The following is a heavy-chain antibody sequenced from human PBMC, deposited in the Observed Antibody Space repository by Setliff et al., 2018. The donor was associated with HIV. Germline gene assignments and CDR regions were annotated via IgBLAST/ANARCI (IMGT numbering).Heavy chain of an antibody. CDR1: GGSISSGSYY. CDR3: ARLRGLNLEPFDY. J-gene: IGHJ4*02. Sequence: SETLSLTCTVSGGSISSGSYYWSWIRQPAGKGLEWIGQIHTSGSTNYNPSLKSRLTISIDTSKNQFSLKLSSVTAADTAVYYCARLRGLNLEPFDYWGQGTLVTVSS. D-gene: IGHD1-1*01. CDR2: IHTSGST. V-gene: IGHV4-61*09.